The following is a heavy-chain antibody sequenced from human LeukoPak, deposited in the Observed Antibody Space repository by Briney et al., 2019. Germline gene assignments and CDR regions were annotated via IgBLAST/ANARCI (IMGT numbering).Heavy chain of an antibody. J-gene: IGHJ4*02. D-gene: IGHD1-26*01. V-gene: IGHV1-3*03. Sequence: GASVKVSCKASGYTFTSYAMHWVRQAPGQRLEWMGWINAGNGNTKYSQEFQGRVTITRDTSASTAYMELSSLRSEDMAVYYCAREREVGATYYFDYWGQGTLVTVSS. CDR3: AREREVGATYYFDY. CDR1: GYTFTSYA. CDR2: INAGNGNT.